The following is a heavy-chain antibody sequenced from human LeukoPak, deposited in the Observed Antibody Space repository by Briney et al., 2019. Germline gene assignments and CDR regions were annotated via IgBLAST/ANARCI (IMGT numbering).Heavy chain of an antibody. CDR1: GFTFSNYA. CDR3: ARASTAVTTRDYFDY. Sequence: GRSLRLSCAASGFTFSNYAMHWVPQAPGRGLECVAVISSDGSNKYYADSVKGRFTLSRDNAKNTLYLEMNSLRAEDTAVYYCARASTAVTTRDYFDYWGQGTLVTVSS. D-gene: IGHD4-17*01. J-gene: IGHJ4*02. V-gene: IGHV3-30-3*01. CDR2: ISSDGSNK.